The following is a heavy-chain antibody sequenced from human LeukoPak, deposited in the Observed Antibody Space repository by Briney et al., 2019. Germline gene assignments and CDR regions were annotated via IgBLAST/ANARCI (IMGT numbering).Heavy chain of an antibody. Sequence: GGSLRLSCAASGFTFSSYWTSWVRQPPGKGLEWVANIKQDGSEKYYVDSVKGRFTISRDNAKNSLYLQMNSLRAEDTAVYYCAGGGYYYYMDVWGKGTTVTVSS. CDR3: AGGGYYYYMDV. D-gene: IGHD1-26*01. CDR2: IKQDGSEK. J-gene: IGHJ6*03. CDR1: GFTFSSYW. V-gene: IGHV3-7*01.